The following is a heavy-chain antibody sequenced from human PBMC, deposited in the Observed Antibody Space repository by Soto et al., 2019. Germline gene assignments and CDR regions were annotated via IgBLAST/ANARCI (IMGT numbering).Heavy chain of an antibody. CDR3: ARGCGGDCYFPDAFDI. J-gene: IGHJ3*02. D-gene: IGHD2-21*02. Sequence: SETLSLTCTVSGGSISSYYWSWIGQPAGKGLEWIGRIYTSGSTNYNPSLKSRVTMSVDTSKNQLSLKLSSVTAADTAVYYCARGCGGDCYFPDAFDIWGQGTMVTVSS. CDR2: IYTSGST. CDR1: GGSISSYY. V-gene: IGHV4-4*07.